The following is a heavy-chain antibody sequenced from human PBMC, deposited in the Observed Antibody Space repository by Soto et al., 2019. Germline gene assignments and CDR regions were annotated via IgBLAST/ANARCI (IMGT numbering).Heavy chain of an antibody. CDR2: ISTYYGNT. V-gene: IGHV1-18*01. J-gene: IGHJ3*02. CDR3: ARDVFDI. Sequence: QVQLVQSGAEVKKPGASVKVSCKASGYTLTSYGITWVRQAPGQGPEWMGWISTYYGNTIYAQNLQGRITVTTDTSTNTAYMDLRDLRSDDTALYYCARDVFDIWGQGTXVTXS. CDR1: GYTLTSYG.